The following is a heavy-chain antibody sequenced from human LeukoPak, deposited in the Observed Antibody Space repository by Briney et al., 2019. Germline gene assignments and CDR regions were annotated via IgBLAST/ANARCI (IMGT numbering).Heavy chain of an antibody. CDR2: ISSSGSTI. CDR3: ARGNNYDFWD. D-gene: IGHD3-3*01. J-gene: IGHJ4*02. V-gene: IGHV3-48*03. Sequence: GGSLRLSCAASGFTFSSYEMNWVRQAPGKGLEWVSYISSSGSTIYYADSVKGRFTISRDNAKNSLYLQMNSLRAEDTAVYYCARGNNYDFWDWGQGTLVTVSS. CDR1: GFTFSSYE.